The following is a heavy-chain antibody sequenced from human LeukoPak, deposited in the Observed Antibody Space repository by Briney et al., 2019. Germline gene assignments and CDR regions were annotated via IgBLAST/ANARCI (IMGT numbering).Heavy chain of an antibody. D-gene: IGHD6-13*01. J-gene: IGHJ4*02. CDR3: AKDRDSSSWYVPVDY. V-gene: IGHV3-53*05. CDR2: IYSGGST. Sequence: GGSLRLSCAASGFTVSSNYMSWVRQAPGKGLEWVSVIYSGGSTYYADSVKGRFTISRDNSKNTLYLQMNSLRAEDTAVYYCAKDRDSSSWYVPVDYWGQGTLVTVSS. CDR1: GFTVSSNY.